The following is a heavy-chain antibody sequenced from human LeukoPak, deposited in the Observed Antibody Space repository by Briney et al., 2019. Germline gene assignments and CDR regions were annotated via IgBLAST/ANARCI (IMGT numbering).Heavy chain of an antibody. Sequence: PSETLSLTCTVSGGSISSYYWSWIRQPPGKGLEWIGYMLYSGNTNYNPSLKSRVTISVDTSKNQFSLKLSSVTAADTAVYYCARLPVVTLYYYYYGMDIWGQGTMVTVSS. J-gene: IGHJ6*02. D-gene: IGHD4-23*01. V-gene: IGHV4-59*08. CDR3: ARLPVVTLYYYYYGMDI. CDR2: MLYSGNT. CDR1: GGSISSYY.